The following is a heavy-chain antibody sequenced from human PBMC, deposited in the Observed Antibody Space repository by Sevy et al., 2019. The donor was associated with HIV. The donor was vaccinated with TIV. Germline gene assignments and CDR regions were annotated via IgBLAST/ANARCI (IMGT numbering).Heavy chain of an antibody. J-gene: IGHJ3*02. CDR3: AGEPAADAFDI. V-gene: IGHV3-11*01. Sequence: GGSLRLSCAASGFTFSDYYMSWIRQAPGKGLEWVSYITSSGSTRYYADSAKGRFTISRDNDKNTQYLQMNSMSAEDRAAYYCAGEPAADAFDIWGQGTMVTVSS. D-gene: IGHD6-25*01. CDR1: GFTFSDYY. CDR2: ITSSGSTR.